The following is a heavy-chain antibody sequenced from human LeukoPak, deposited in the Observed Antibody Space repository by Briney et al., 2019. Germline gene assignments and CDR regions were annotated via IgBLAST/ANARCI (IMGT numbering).Heavy chain of an antibody. D-gene: IGHD2-8*02. CDR2: INSGATSE. J-gene: IGHJ4*02. V-gene: IGHV3-48*03. CDR1: GFIFSNFE. Sequence: SGGSLRLSCTASGFIFSNFEMNWVRQSPGKGLQWVAYINSGATSEYYADSVKGRFTISRDNAKNSLYLQMNSLGVQDTAIYYCARVICTGGSCFQNDYWGRGTLVTVSS. CDR3: ARVICTGGSCFQNDY.